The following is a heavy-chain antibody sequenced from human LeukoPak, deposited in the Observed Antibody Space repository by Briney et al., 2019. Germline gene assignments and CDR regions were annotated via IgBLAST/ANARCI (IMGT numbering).Heavy chain of an antibody. CDR2: ISAYNGNT. J-gene: IGHJ4*02. CDR1: GYTFTSYG. Sequence: ASVKVACKASGYTFTSYGICWVRQAPEQGLEWMGWISAYNGNTNYAQKLQGRVTMTTDTSTSTAYMELRSLRSDDTAVYYCARSQLRFLEWLLEDYWGQGTLVTVSS. V-gene: IGHV1-18*01. D-gene: IGHD3-3*01. CDR3: ARSQLRFLEWLLEDY.